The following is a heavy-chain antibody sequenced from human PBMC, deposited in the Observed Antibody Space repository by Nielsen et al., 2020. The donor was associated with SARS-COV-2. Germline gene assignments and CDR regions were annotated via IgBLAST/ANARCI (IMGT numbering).Heavy chain of an antibody. CDR2: ISGFTGST. CDR3: ARERNTRLYEDRSYHPLDY. V-gene: IGHV1-18*04. D-gene: IGHD3-16*02. CDR1: GFNFNTDG. J-gene: IGHJ4*02. Sequence: ASVKVSCKVSGFNFNTDGINWVRQAPGQGLEWMGWISGFTGSTKYAQNVQGRVTMSADTSARTVYMELRSLRFDDTAVYYCARERNTRLYEDRSYHPLDYWGQGTLVTVSS.